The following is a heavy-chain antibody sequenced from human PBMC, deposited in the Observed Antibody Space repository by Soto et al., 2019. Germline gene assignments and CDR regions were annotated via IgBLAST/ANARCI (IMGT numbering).Heavy chain of an antibody. CDR3: PRGSCDLQLFVPPLDY. Sequence: GGSLRLSCAASGFTFSNYGMHWVRQAPGRGLEWVSLISSDGINKYYSDSVKGRFTISRDNSKNTLYLQMNSLRAEDTAVYYCPRGSCDLQLFVPPLDYWGQGTLVTVSS. CDR1: GFTFSNYG. CDR2: ISSDGINK. D-gene: IGHD1-1*01. V-gene: IGHV3-30*03. J-gene: IGHJ4*02.